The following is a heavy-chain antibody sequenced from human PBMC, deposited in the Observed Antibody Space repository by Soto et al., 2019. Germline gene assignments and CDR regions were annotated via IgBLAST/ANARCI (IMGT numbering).Heavy chain of an antibody. CDR3: AKDRAAGPYYYYGMDV. V-gene: IGHV3-30*18. J-gene: IGHJ6*02. Sequence: QVQLVESGGGVVQPGRSLRLSCAASGFTFSSYGMHWVRQAPGKGLEWVAVISHDGSNKYYADSVKGRFTISRDNSKNTLYLQMNSLRAEDTAVYYCAKDRAAGPYYYYGMDVWGQGTTVTVSS. CDR1: GFTFSSYG. CDR2: ISHDGSNK. D-gene: IGHD6-13*01.